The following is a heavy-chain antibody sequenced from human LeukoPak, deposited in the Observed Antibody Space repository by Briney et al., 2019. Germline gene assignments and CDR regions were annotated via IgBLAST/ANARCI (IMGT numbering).Heavy chain of an antibody. CDR1: GGPFSGYY. D-gene: IGHD4-17*01. Sequence: SETLSLTCAVYGGPFSGYYWSWIRQPPGKGLEWIGEINHSGSTNYNPSLKSRVTISVDTSKNQFSLKLSSVTAADTAVYYCARSSGYTYGDYGGRGSWFDPWGRGTLVTVSS. CDR3: ARSSGYTYGDYGGRGSWFDP. V-gene: IGHV4-34*01. J-gene: IGHJ5*01. CDR2: INHSGST.